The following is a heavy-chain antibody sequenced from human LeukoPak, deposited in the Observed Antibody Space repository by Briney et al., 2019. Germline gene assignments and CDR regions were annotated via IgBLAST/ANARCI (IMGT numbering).Heavy chain of an antibody. J-gene: IGHJ5*02. CDR1: GYTFTSYA. V-gene: IGHV1-3*01. CDR3: AREEWEPTGGWFDP. CDR2: INAGNGNT. Sequence: ASVKVSSKASGYTFTSYAMHWVRQAPGQRLEWMGWINAGNGNTKYSQKFQGRVTITRDTSASTAYMELSSLRSEDTAVYYCAREEWEPTGGWFDPWGQGTLVTVSS. D-gene: IGHD1-26*01.